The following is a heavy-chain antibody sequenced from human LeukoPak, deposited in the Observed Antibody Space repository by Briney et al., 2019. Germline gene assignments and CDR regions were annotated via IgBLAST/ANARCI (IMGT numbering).Heavy chain of an antibody. CDR2: ISGSGGST. D-gene: IGHD3-10*01. CDR3: ARDPNYYGSGSFDY. V-gene: IGHV3-23*01. Sequence: PPGGSLRLSCAASGFTFSSYAMSWVRQAPGKGLEWVSAISGSGGSTYYADSVKGRFTISRDNSKNTLYLQMNSLRAEDTAVYYCARDPNYYGSGSFDYWGQGTLVTVSS. CDR1: GFTFSSYA. J-gene: IGHJ4*02.